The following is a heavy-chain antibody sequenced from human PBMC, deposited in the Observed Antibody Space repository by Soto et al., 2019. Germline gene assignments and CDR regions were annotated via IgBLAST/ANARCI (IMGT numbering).Heavy chain of an antibody. CDR1: GFTFSSYW. CDR2: IKQDGSEK. D-gene: IGHD2-15*01. CDR3: AKPQTSGALGYDAFGI. V-gene: IGHV3-7*01. J-gene: IGHJ3*02. Sequence: PGGSLRLSCAASGFTFSSYWMSWVRQAPGKGLEWVANIKQDGSEKYYVDSVKGRFTISRDNAKNSLYLQMNSLRAEDTAVYYCAKPQTSGALGYDAFGIWGQGTMVTVSS.